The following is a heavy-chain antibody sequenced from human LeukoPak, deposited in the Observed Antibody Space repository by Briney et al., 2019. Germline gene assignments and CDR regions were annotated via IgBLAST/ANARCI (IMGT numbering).Heavy chain of an antibody. V-gene: IGHV3-48*04. CDR1: GFSFTCW. J-gene: IGHJ4*02. Sequence: PGGSLRLSCAASGFSFTCWMAWVRQAPGKGLEWVSYISGSSSSTIYYADSVKGRFTISRDNAKNTLYLQMNSLGVEDTAVYYCARGPPDGSGSYYPGAYWGQGTLVTVSS. CDR3: ARGPPDGSGSYYPGAY. CDR2: ISGSSSSTI. D-gene: IGHD3-10*01.